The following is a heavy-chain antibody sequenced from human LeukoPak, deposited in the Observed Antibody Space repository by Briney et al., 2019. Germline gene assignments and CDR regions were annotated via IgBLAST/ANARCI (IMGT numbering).Heavy chain of an antibody. V-gene: IGHV3-53*01. CDR3: ASGSGSYRTPYYYMDV. CDR1: GFTFSSNY. J-gene: IGHJ6*03. Sequence: GGSLRLSCAASGFTFSSNYMSWVRQAPGKGLEWVSVIYSGGSTYYSESVKSRFTISRDNSKNTLYLQMNNLRAEDTAVYYCASGSGSYRTPYYYMDVWGKGTTVTVSS. D-gene: IGHD3-10*01. CDR2: IYSGGST.